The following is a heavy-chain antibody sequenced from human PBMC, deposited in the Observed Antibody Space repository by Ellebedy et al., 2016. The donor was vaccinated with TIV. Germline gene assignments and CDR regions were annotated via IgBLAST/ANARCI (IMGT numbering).Heavy chain of an antibody. D-gene: IGHD4-23*01. J-gene: IGHJ4*02. CDR1: GFTFSNDA. V-gene: IGHV3-23*01. CDR2: ISGSAGST. CDR3: AKLTSANSPFDY. Sequence: PGGSLRLFCTASGFTFSNDAMHWVSQAAGKGMEWVSSISGSAGSTYDADSVKGRFTISRDNSKNTLYLQMNSLRAEDTAVYYCAKLTSANSPFDYWGQGTLVTVSS.